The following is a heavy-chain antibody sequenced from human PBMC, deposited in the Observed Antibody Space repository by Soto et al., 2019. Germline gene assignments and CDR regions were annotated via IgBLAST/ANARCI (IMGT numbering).Heavy chain of an antibody. D-gene: IGHD3-22*01. CDR2: ISYDGSNK. J-gene: IGHJ4*02. Sequence: GGSLRLSCAASGFTFSSYGMHWVRQAPGKGLEWVAVISYDGSNKYYADSVKGRFTISRDNSKNTLYLQMNSLRAEDTAVYYCAKDGSYYYDSRYYFDYWGQGTLVTVSS. V-gene: IGHV3-30*18. CDR3: AKDGSYYYDSRYYFDY. CDR1: GFTFSSYG.